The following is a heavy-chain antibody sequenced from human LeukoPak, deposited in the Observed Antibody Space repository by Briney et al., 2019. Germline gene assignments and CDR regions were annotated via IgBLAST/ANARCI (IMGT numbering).Heavy chain of an antibody. D-gene: IGHD2-2*01. CDR2: INYSGGST. J-gene: IGHJ5*02. Sequence: GGSLRLSCAASGFTLNNYAMNWVRQAPGKGLEWVSGINYSGGSTYYADSVKGRFTISRDNSKNTLYLQMNSLRAEDTAVYYCAKGPLSRYQDNWFDPWGQGTLVTVSS. CDR1: GFTLNNYA. CDR3: AKGPLSRYQDNWFDP. V-gene: IGHV3-23*01.